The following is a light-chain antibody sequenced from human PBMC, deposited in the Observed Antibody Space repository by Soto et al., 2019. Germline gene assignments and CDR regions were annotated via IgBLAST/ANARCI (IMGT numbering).Light chain of an antibody. CDR3: QQHNNWPPWT. V-gene: IGKV3D-20*02. J-gene: IGKJ1*01. CDR1: QSVSSSY. CDR2: DAS. Sequence: EIVLTQSPGTLSLCPGESGTLSCRAGQSVSSSYLAWYQQKPGQAPRLLIYDASSRATGIPDRFSGSGSETEFTLTISSLQSEDYAIYYCQQHNNWPPWTFGQGTTVDIK.